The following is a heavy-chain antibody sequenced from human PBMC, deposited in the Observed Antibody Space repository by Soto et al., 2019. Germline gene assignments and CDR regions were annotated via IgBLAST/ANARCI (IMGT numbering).Heavy chain of an antibody. D-gene: IGHD1-7*01. V-gene: IGHV4-4*02. CDR3: ASRDPGTSVDY. CDR2: IYRTGST. J-gene: IGHJ4*02. CDR1: GGSFTSNNW. Sequence: NPSETLSLTCAVSGGSFTSNNWWTWVRQPPGQGLEWIGEIYRTGSTNYNPSLKSRVTISLDKSENQFSLKVTSLTAADTAVYYCASRDPGTSVDYWVQGTLVTVSS.